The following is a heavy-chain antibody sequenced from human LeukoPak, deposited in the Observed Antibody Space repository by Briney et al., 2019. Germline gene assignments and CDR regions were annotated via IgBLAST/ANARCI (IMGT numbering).Heavy chain of an antibody. D-gene: IGHD2-15*01. CDR1: GFTFSNYW. CDR3: ARDRCSGGSCYSDYFDY. CDR2: IKQDGSEK. J-gene: IGHJ4*02. Sequence: GGSLRLSRAASGFTFSNYWMSWVRQAPGKGLEWVANIKQDGSEKYYVDSVKGRFTISRDNAKNSLYLQMNSLRAEDTAVYYCARDRCSGGSCYSDYFDYWGQGTLVTVTS. V-gene: IGHV3-7*01.